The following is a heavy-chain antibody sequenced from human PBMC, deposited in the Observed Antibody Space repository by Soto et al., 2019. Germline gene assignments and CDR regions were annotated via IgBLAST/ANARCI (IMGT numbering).Heavy chain of an antibody. Sequence: EVQLVESGGGLAKPGGSLTLSCEASGFTFSSMNWVRQAPGKGLEWVSSIDTSSTYIYYADSVKGRFTISRDNAKNSLYLQMNTLRVEDAAVYYCARSGARGGIDVWGQGTTVTVS. CDR1: GFTFSS. CDR3: ARSGARGGIDV. D-gene: IGHD2-15*01. V-gene: IGHV3-21*01. J-gene: IGHJ6*02. CDR2: IDTSSTYI.